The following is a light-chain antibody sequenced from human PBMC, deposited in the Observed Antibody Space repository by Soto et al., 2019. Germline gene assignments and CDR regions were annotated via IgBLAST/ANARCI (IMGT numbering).Light chain of an antibody. Sequence: EIVLTQSPATLSLSPGERATLSCRASQSVSSYLAWYQQKPGQAPRLLIYDASNRATGIPARFGGSGSGTDFTLTISSLEPEDFAVYYCQQRVTFGGGTKVEIK. V-gene: IGKV3-11*01. CDR2: DAS. CDR1: QSVSSY. CDR3: QQRVT. J-gene: IGKJ4*01.